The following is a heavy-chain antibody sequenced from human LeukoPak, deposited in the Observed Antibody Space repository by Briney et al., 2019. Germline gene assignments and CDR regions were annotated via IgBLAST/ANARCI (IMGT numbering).Heavy chain of an antibody. Sequence: ASVKVSCKASGYTFTGYYMHWVRQAPGQGLEWMGWINPNSGGTNYAQKLQGRVTMTRDTSISTAYMELSRLRSDDTAVYYCARDGSSGYGDYYYYYYMDVWGKGTTVTISS. CDR2: INPNSGGT. D-gene: IGHD3-22*01. CDR1: GYTFTGYY. CDR3: ARDGSSGYGDYYYYYYMDV. J-gene: IGHJ6*03. V-gene: IGHV1-2*02.